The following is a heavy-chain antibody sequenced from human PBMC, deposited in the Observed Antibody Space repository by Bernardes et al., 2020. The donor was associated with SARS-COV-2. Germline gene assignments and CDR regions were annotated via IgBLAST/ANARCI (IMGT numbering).Heavy chain of an antibody. J-gene: IGHJ3*02. CDR2: IFGDDTT. CDR1: GFSVSNSY. D-gene: IGHD2-15*01. CDR3: TRQIYSSCGGGSCSSLGAFDI. Sequence: GGSLRLSCAASGFSVSNSYINWVRQAPGKGLDWVSLIFGDDTTHYGDSVKGRFSISRDNSRNTVFLQMNNVRVDDTAVYFCTRQIYSSCGGGSCSSLGAFDIWGQGTMVTVSS. V-gene: IGHV3-53*01.